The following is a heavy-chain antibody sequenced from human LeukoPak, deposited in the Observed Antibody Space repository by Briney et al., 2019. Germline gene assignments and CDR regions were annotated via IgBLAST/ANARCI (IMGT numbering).Heavy chain of an antibody. D-gene: IGHD3-10*01. CDR3: ARDLVLLGY. CDR1: GYTFTGYY. Sequence: ASVNVSCKAPGYTFTGYYMHWVRQAPGQGLEWMGWINPNSGGTNYAQKFQGRVTMTRDTSISTAYMELSRLRPDDPAVYYCARDLVLLGYWGQGTLVTVSS. V-gene: IGHV1-2*02. J-gene: IGHJ4*02. CDR2: INPNSGGT.